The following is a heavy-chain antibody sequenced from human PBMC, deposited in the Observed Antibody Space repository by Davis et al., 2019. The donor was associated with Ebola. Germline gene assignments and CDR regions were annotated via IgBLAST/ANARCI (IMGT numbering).Heavy chain of an antibody. V-gene: IGHV3-74*01. CDR2: INRDGTTT. CDR3: MSLSGAS. D-gene: IGHD3-16*02. CDR1: GFIFSNSW. J-gene: IGHJ5*02. Sequence: GESLKISCAASGFIFSNSWMSWVRQRPGEGLMWVSHINRDGTTTNYADSVQGRFTISRDNAKNTLYLQMNSLRVQDTAVYYSMSLSGASWGPGTLVTVSS.